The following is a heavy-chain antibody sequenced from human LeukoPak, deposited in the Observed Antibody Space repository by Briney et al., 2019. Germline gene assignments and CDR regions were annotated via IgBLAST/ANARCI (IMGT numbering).Heavy chain of an antibody. CDR2: ISWNSGSI. J-gene: IGHJ4*02. Sequence: GGSLRLSCAVSGFTFDDYAMPWVRQAPGKGLEWVSGISWNSGSIGYADSVKGRFTISRDNAKNSLYLQMNSLRAEDTALYYCAKGASIAVAGTLDYWGQGTLVTVSS. V-gene: IGHV3-9*01. CDR1: GFTFDDYA. D-gene: IGHD6-19*01. CDR3: AKGASIAVAGTLDY.